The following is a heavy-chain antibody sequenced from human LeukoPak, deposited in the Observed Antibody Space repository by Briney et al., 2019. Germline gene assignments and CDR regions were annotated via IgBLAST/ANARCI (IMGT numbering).Heavy chain of an antibody. CDR3: ARHFSSAWFGH. CDR1: GYSFTNFW. Sequence: GESLKISCQGSGYSFTNFWIGWVRQMPGKGLEWLGNINPADSYITHSPSFQGRVTFSADTSINTAYLHLTSLEASDTAMYYCARHFSSAWFGHWGQGTLVTVSS. J-gene: IGHJ5*02. CDR2: INPADSYI. D-gene: IGHD2-2*01. V-gene: IGHV5-51*01.